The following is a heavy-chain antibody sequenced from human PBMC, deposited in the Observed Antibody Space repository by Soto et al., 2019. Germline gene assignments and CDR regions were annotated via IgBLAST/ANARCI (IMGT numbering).Heavy chain of an antibody. V-gene: IGHV4-38-2*01. Sequence: SETLSLTCAVSASSISSGYYWGWIRQPPGKGLEWIGSIHRSGTTYYNPSVRRRVTISSGTSKNQFSLKVNSVTAAHTAVYYCARIGDRGRWYRADTWGQGTLVTVSS. J-gene: IGHJ5*02. D-gene: IGHD6-13*01. CDR3: ARIGDRGRWYRADT. CDR2: IHRSGTT. CDR1: ASSISSGYY.